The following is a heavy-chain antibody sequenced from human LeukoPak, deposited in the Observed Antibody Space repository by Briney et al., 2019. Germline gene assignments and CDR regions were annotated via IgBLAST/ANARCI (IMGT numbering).Heavy chain of an antibody. CDR2: INPSGGST. J-gene: IGHJ3*02. D-gene: IGHD3-16*01. CDR3: AKKIGGVYAFDI. Sequence: ASVKVSCKASGYTFTSYGISWVRQAPGQGLEWMGIINPSGGSTSYAQKFQGRVTMTRDTSTSTVYMELSSLRSEDTAVYYCAKKIGGVYAFDIWGQGTMVTVSS. V-gene: IGHV1-46*01. CDR1: GYTFTSYG.